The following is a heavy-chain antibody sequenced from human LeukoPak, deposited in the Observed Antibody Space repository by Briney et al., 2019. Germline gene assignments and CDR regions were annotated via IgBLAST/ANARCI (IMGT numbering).Heavy chain of an antibody. V-gene: IGHV1-18*01. J-gene: IGHJ4*02. D-gene: IGHD2-2*02. CDR2: ISAYNGNT. CDR1: GYTFNSYG. Sequence: GASVKVSCKASGYTFNSYGISWVRQAPGQGLEWMGWISAYNGNTSYAQKFQGRVTMTTDTSTSTAYMELRSLRSDDTAVYYCARDRCSSISCYRGDDYWGQGTLVTVSS. CDR3: ARDRCSSISCYRGDDY.